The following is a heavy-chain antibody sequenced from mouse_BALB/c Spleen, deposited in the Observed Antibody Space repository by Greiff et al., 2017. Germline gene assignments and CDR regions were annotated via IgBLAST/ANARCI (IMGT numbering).Heavy chain of an antibody. V-gene: IGHV3-1*02. CDR2: IHYSGST. D-gene: IGHD3-1*01. CDR1: GYSITSCYS. J-gene: IGHJ3*01. CDR3: ASYSGFAY. Sequence: VQLKESGPDLVKPSQSLSLTCTVTGYSITSCYSWHWIRQFPGNKLGWMGYIHYSGSTNYNPSLTSRISITRDTSKNQFFLQLNSVTTEDTATYYCASYSGFAYWGQGTLVTVSA.